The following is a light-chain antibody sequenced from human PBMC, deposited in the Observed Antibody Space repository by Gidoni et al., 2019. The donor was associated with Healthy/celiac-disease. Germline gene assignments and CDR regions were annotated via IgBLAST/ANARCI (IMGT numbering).Light chain of an antibody. CDR1: QSISSW. CDR3: QQYNSYSPWT. CDR2: KAS. Sequence: DIQMTQSPSTLSASVGDRVTITCRASQSISSWLAWYQQKPGKAPKLLIYKASSLESGAPSRFSGSGSGTEFTLTISSLHPDDFATYYCQQYNSYSPWTFGQGTKVEIK. V-gene: IGKV1-5*03. J-gene: IGKJ1*01.